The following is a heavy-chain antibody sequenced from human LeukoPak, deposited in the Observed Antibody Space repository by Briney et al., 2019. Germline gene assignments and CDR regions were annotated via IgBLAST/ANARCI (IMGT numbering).Heavy chain of an antibody. V-gene: IGHV3-30*02. CDR2: LHYDGIKK. CDR1: GFTFSDYY. Sequence: GGSLRLSCAASGFTFSDYYMSWVRQAPGKGLEWVASLHYDGIKKYYAASVKGRFTISRDSSKNTLVLQMNTLRVEDTALYYCAKLHGDFLPAHYWGQGTLVTVSS. CDR3: AKLHGDFLPAHY. J-gene: IGHJ4*02. D-gene: IGHD4-17*01.